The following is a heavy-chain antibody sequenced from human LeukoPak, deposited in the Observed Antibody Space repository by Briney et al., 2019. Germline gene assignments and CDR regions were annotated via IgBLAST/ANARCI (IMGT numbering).Heavy chain of an antibody. V-gene: IGHV3-30*02. J-gene: IGHJ6*03. D-gene: IGHD1-26*01. CDR2: IRYDGSNK. Sequence: SGGTLRLSCAASGFTFSSYGMHWVRQAPGKGLEWVAFIRYDGSNKYYADSVKGRFTISRDNSKNTLYLQMNSLRAEDTAVYYCAKDMGRELPSYYYYYYIDVWRKGTTVTVSS. CDR3: AKDMGRELPSYYYYYYIDV. CDR1: GFTFSSYG.